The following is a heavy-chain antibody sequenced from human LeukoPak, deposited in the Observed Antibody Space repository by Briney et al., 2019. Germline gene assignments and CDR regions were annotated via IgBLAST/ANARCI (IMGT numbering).Heavy chain of an antibody. CDR2: IYYSGST. V-gene: IGHV4-39*01. CDR1: GGSISSSSYY. CDR3: ARHASPYGDPGFLDV. Sequence: SETLSLTCTVSGGSISSSSYYWGWIRQPPGKGLEWIGSIYYSGSTYYNPSLKSRVTISVDTSKNQFSLKLSSVTAADTAVHYCARHASPYGDPGFLDVWGKGTTVTVSS. D-gene: IGHD4-17*01. J-gene: IGHJ6*04.